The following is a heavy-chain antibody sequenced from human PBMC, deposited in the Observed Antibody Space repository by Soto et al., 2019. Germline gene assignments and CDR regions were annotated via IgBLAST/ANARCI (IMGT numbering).Heavy chain of an antibody. D-gene: IGHD3-3*02. CDR1: GFSLSTTGVG. V-gene: IGHV2-5*02. J-gene: IGHJ4*02. Sequence: QITLKESGPTLVQPTQTLTLTCAFSGFSLSTTGVGVGWIRQPPGKALEWLVVIYWDDNKRYSPSLKTRLTITKDTSKTQVDLTMANMDPVDTATYYCAHRSSISLFDYWGQGALVTVSS. CDR2: IYWDDNK. CDR3: AHRSSISLFDY.